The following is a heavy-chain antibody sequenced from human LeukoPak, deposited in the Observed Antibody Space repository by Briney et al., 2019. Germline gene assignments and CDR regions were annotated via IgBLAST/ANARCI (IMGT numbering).Heavy chain of an antibody. V-gene: IGHV3-21*01. CDR3: ARVALLVVAADYYGMDV. CDR1: GFTFSSYS. CDR2: ISSSSSYI. J-gene: IGHJ6*02. Sequence: GGSLRLSCAASGFTFSSYSMNWVRQAPGKGLEWVSSISSSSSYIYYADSVKGRFTISRDNAKNSLYLQMNSLRVEDTAVYYCARVALLVVAADYYGMDVWGQGTTVTVSS. D-gene: IGHD2-15*01.